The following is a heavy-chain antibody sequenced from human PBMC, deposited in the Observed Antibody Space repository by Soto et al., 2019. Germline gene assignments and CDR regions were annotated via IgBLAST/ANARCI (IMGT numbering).Heavy chain of an antibody. CDR3: ARAPTPDYYDSSGFDY. J-gene: IGHJ4*02. Sequence: GGSLRLSCAASGFTFSSYGMHWVRQAPGKGLEWVAVIWYDGSNKYYADSVKGRFTISRDNSKNTLYLQMNSLRAEDTAVYYCARAPTPDYYDSSGFDYWGQGTLVTVSS. V-gene: IGHV3-33*01. CDR1: GFTFSSYG. CDR2: IWYDGSNK. D-gene: IGHD3-22*01.